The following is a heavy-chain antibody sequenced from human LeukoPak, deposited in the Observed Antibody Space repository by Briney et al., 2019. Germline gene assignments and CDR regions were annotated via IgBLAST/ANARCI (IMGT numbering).Heavy chain of an antibody. D-gene: IGHD6-6*01. CDR1: GGSISSGDYY. J-gene: IGHJ4*02. CDR2: IYYSGST. V-gene: IGHV4-30-4*01. CDR3: ARVGSGSSISIFDY. Sequence: PSQTLSLTCTVSGGSISSGDYYWGWIRQPPGTGLEWIGYIYYSGSTYYNPSLKSRVTISVDTSKNQFSLKLSSVTAADTAVYYCARVGSGSSISIFDYWGQGTLVTVSS.